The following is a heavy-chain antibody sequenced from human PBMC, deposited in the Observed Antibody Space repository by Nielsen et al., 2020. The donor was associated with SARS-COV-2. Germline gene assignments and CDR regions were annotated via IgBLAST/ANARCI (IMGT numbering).Heavy chain of an antibody. CDR1: GFTFSSYA. D-gene: IGHD3-10*02. J-gene: IGHJ6*02. Sequence: GESLKISCAASGFTFSSYAMSWVRQAPGKGLEWVSAISGSGGSTYYADSVKGRFTISRDNSKNTLYLQMNSLRAEDTAVYYCAKSVPDYYYYYGMDVWGQGTTVTVSS. V-gene: IGHV3-23*01. CDR3: AKSVPDYYYYYGMDV. CDR2: ISGSGGST.